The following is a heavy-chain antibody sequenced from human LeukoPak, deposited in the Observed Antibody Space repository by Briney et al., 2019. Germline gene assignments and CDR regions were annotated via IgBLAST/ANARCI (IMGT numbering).Heavy chain of an antibody. CDR3: ARLQGISSSQNWFDP. CDR2: IYHSGST. Sequence: SETLSLTCAVSGGSISSSNWWSWVRQPPGKGLEWIGEIYHSGSTNYNPSFKSRVTISVDKSKNQFSLKLSSVTAADTAVYYCARLQGISSSQNWFDPWGQGTLVTVSS. D-gene: IGHD6-13*01. CDR1: GGSISSSNW. J-gene: IGHJ5*02. V-gene: IGHV4-4*02.